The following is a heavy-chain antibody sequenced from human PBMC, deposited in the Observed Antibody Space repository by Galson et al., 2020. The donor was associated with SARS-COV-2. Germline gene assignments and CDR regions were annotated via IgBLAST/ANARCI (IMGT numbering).Heavy chain of an antibody. V-gene: IGHV3-30*04. D-gene: IGHD3-22*01. CDR3: ARDPKSYYYDSSGYYYVPPDYYYGMDV. CDR2: ISYDGSNK. CDR1: GFTFSSYA. Sequence: GGSLRLSCAASGFTFSSYAMHWVRQAPGKGLEWVAVISYDGSNKYYANSAQGRFTISRDNSKNTLYLQMNSLRAEDTAVYYCARDPKSYYYDSSGYYYVPPDYYYGMDVWGQGTTVTVSS. J-gene: IGHJ6*02.